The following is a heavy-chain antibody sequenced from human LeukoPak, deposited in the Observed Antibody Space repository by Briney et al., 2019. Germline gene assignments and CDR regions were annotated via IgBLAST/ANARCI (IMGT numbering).Heavy chain of an antibody. J-gene: IGHJ4*02. CDR2: IYYSGST. D-gene: IGHD3-16*01. CDR3: ARGRIMITFGGVHPVGY. V-gene: IGHV4-59*08. CDR1: GGSISSYY. Sequence: SETLSLTCTVSGGSISSYYWSWIRQPPGKGLEWIGYIYYSGSTNYNPSLKSRVTISVDTSKNQFSLKLSSVTAADTAVYYCARGRIMITFGGVHPVGYWGQGTLVTVSS.